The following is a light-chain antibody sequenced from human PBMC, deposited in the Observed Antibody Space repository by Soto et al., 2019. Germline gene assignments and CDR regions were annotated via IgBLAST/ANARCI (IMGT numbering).Light chain of an antibody. Sequence: IKMTQFPSDMSASVADRVTITCRASQDIRDYLAWFQHKPGNVPKRLIYASTLQSGVPSRFSGSGSGTEFTLTITGLQPEDFATYYCLHYHSYPRTFGRGTKVDI. CDR3: LHYHSYPRT. V-gene: IGKV1-17*03. CDR1: QDIRDY. J-gene: IGKJ1*01. CDR2: AS.